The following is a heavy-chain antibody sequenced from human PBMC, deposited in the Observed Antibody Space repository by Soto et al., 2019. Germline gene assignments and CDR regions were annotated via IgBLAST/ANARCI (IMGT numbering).Heavy chain of an antibody. J-gene: IGHJ3*02. D-gene: IGHD3-3*01. CDR3: TRQDPQFFLDAFDI. CDR1: GFTFSGSA. Sequence: EVQLVESGGGLVQPGGSLKLSCAASGFTFSGSAMQWVRQASGKGLEWVGRIRSKANSYATAYAASVKGRFTISRDDSKNTAYLQMNSLKTEDTAVYYCTRQDPQFFLDAFDIWGQGTMVTVSS. V-gene: IGHV3-73*01. CDR2: IRSKANSYAT.